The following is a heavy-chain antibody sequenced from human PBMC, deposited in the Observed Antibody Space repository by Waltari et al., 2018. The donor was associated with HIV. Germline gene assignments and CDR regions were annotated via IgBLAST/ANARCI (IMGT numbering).Heavy chain of an antibody. CDR1: GGSISSSSYY. V-gene: IGHV4-39*01. CDR2: IYYSGST. D-gene: IGHD5-18*01. J-gene: IGHJ4*02. CDR3: ARHVTKDTAMVYFDY. Sequence: QLQLQESGPGLVKPSETLSLTCTVSGGSISSSSYYWGWIRQPPGKGLEWIGSIYYSGSTYYNPSLKSRVTISVDTSKNQFSLKLSSVTAADTAVYYCARHVTKDTAMVYFDYWGQGTLVTVSS.